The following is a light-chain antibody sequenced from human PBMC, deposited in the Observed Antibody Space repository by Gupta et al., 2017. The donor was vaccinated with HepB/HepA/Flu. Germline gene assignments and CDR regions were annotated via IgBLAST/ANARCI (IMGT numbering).Light chain of an antibody. Sequence: ERVMTQSPATLSVSPGERVTLSCRASQSVASNLAWYQQKTGQVPRLLIYEASTRATGAPTRFSGSGSGTEFTLTISSLQSADFAVYYCQQDNHWPLTFGGGTKVEIK. CDR2: EAS. J-gene: IGKJ4*01. CDR3: QQDNHWPLT. V-gene: IGKV3-15*01. CDR1: QSVASN.